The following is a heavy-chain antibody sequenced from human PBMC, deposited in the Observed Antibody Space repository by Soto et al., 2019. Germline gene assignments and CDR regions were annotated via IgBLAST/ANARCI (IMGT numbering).Heavy chain of an antibody. V-gene: IGHV3-23*01. D-gene: IGHD6-13*01. Sequence: GGSLRLSCAASGFTFSSCAMGWVRQAPGKGLEWVSDIIDSGGSTYYADSVKGRFTISRDNSKSTLYLQMNSLRAEDTAVYYCAKDWAPYSSSWLNFDYWGQVTLVTVSS. CDR3: AKDWAPYSSSWLNFDY. CDR1: GFTFSSCA. J-gene: IGHJ4*02. CDR2: IIDSGGST.